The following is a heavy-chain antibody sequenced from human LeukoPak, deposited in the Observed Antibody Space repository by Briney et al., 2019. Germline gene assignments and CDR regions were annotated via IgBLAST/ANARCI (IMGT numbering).Heavy chain of an antibody. Sequence: GGSLRLSCAASGFTFSSYSMNWVRQAPGKGLEWVSFISSSSSYIYYADSVKGRFTISRDNAKNSLYLQMNSLRAEDTAVYYCASHSGYDYYYYMDVWGKGTTVTVSS. CDR1: GFTFSSYS. V-gene: IGHV3-21*01. CDR3: ASHSGYDYYYYMDV. J-gene: IGHJ6*03. CDR2: ISSSSSYI. D-gene: IGHD5-12*01.